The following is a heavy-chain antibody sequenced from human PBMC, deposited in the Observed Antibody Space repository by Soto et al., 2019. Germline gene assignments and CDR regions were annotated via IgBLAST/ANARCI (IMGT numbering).Heavy chain of an antibody. D-gene: IGHD1-26*01. V-gene: IGHV1-69*01. J-gene: IGHJ4*02. CDR3: ARDGDYSGIYSYFDY. CDR1: EGTFSSYA. Sequence: QVQLVQSGAEVKKPGSSVKVSCKASEGTFSSYAISWVRQAPGQGLEWMGGIIPIFGTANYAQKFQGRVTNTADESTSTAYMELSSLRSEDTAVYYCARDGDYSGIYSYFDYWGQGTLVTVSS. CDR2: IIPIFGTA.